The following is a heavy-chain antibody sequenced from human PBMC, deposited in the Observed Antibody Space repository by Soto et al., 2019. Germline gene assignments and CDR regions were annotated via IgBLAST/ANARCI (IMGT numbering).Heavy chain of an antibody. Sequence: ASLKVSCKASGYTFTRYGISWVRQAPGQGLEWMGWISGYNGDTTYAQKFQGRVSMTIDTSTGTAYMELRSLTSDDTAAYYCAKNGQPPYYYYGLDVWG. CDR3: AKNGQPPYYYYGLDV. CDR1: GYTFTRYG. D-gene: IGHD2-8*01. V-gene: IGHV1-18*01. CDR2: ISGYNGDT. J-gene: IGHJ6*02.